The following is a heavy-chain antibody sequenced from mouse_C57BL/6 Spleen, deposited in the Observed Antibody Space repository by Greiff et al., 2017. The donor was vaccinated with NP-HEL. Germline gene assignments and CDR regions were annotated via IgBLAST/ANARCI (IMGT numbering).Heavy chain of an antibody. CDR3: TLGSSYGPLDY. CDR1: GFNIKDDY. Sequence: VQLKQSGAELVRPGASVKLSCTASGFNIKDDYMHWVKQRPEQGLEWIGWIDPENGDTEYASKFQGKATITADTSSNTAYLQLSSLTSEDTAVYYCTLGSSYGPLDYWGQGTTLTVSS. CDR2: IDPENGDT. D-gene: IGHD1-1*01. V-gene: IGHV14-4*01. J-gene: IGHJ2*01.